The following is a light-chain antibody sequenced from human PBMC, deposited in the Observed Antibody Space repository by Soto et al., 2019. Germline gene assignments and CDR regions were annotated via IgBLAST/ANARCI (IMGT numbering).Light chain of an antibody. J-gene: IGKJ3*01. CDR2: AAS. CDR3: LQDHNYLT. Sequence: AIQMTQSPASLSASVGDRVTITCRASQDIRNHLAWYQQKPGRAPKLMIYAASTLRSGVPSRFSGSGFGTDFTLSITTLQPEDFATYYCLQDHNYLTFGPGTKVDIK. CDR1: QDIRNH. V-gene: IGKV1-6*01.